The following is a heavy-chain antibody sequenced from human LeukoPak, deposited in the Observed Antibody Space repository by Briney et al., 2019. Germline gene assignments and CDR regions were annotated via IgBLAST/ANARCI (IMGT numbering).Heavy chain of an antibody. CDR1: GYTFKRYY. J-gene: IGHJ5*02. CDR3: AREMATIGNWFDP. Sequence: SEELLCGASGYTFKRYYKHWAPQAPGKGLEWVRWINPNSGGTNYAQKFQGRVTMTRDTSISTAYMELSRLRSDDTAVYYCAREMATIGNWFDPWGQGTLVTVSS. D-gene: IGHD5-24*01. CDR2: INPNSGGT. V-gene: IGHV1-2*02.